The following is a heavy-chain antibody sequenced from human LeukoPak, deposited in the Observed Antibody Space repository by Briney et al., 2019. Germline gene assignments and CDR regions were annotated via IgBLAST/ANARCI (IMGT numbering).Heavy chain of an antibody. J-gene: IGHJ6*03. CDR1: GFTVSSNY. D-gene: IGHD5-12*01. CDR2: LHTSGGT. Sequence: PGGSLRLSCAASGFTVSSNYMTWVRQAPGKGLEWVSILHTSGGTYYADSLKGRFIISRDNSKNTLSLQMNSLRAEDTAVYYCAKDTVKVKTISRVPHYMDVWGKGTTVTISS. V-gene: IGHV3-66*03. CDR3: AKDTVKVKTISRVPHYMDV.